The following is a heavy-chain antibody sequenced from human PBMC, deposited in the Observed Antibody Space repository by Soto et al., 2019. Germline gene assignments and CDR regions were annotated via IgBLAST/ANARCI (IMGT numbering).Heavy chain of an antibody. CDR3: AHTRTLAVTGRNYGMDV. J-gene: IGHJ6*02. CDR2: IYWNDDK. CDR1: GFSLSTSGVG. V-gene: IGHV2-5*01. Sequence: GSGPTLVNPTQTLTLTCTFSGFSLSTSGVGVGWIRQPPGKALEWLALIYWNDDKRYSPSLKSRLTITKDTSKNQVVLTMTNMDPVDTATYYCAHTRTLAVTGRNYGMDVWGQGTTVTVSS. D-gene: IGHD4-4*01.